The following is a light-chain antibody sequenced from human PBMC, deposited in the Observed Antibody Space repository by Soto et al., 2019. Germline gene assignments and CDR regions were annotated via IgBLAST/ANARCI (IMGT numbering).Light chain of an antibody. CDR3: QQSYRSPFT. J-gene: IGKJ2*01. CDR2: GAS. CDR1: QSINIY. Sequence: EIQMTQSPASLSLSLGDSVTVTCRASQSINIYLIWYQQQPGKAPTLLIYGASSMQSGVPSRFTGGGSRTDFTLTISSLEPEDFALYSCQQSYRSPFTFGQGTKLAIK. V-gene: IGKV1-39*01.